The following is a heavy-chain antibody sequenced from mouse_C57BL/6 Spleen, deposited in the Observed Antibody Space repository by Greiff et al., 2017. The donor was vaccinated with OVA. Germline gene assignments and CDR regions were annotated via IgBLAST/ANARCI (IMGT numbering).Heavy chain of an antibody. D-gene: IGHD4-1*01. V-gene: IGHV3-6*01. J-gene: IGHJ1*03. CDR2: ISYDGSN. Sequence: EVKLVESGPGLVKPSQSLSLTCSVTGYSITSGYYWNWIRQFPGNKLEWMGYISYDGSNNYNPSLKNRISITRDTSKNQFFLKLNSVTTEDTATYYCARRGLTGTGWYFDVWGTGTTVTVSS. CDR1: GYSITSGYY. CDR3: ARRGLTGTGWYFDV.